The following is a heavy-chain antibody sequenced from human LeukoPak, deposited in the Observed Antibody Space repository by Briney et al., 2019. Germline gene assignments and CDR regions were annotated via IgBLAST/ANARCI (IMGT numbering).Heavy chain of an antibody. D-gene: IGHD3-9*01. CDR2: INHSGST. Sequence: SETLSLTCAVYGGSFSGYYWSWIRQPPGKGLGWIGEINHSGSTNYNPSLKSRVTISVDTSKNQFSLKLSSVTAADTAVYYCARKRYFGGWSDYWGQGTLVTVSS. V-gene: IGHV4-34*01. CDR1: GGSFSGYY. J-gene: IGHJ4*02. CDR3: ARKRYFGGWSDY.